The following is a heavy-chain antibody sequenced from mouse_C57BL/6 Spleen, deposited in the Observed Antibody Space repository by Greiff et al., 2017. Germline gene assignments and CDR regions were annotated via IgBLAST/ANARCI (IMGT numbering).Heavy chain of an antibody. D-gene: IGHD2-2*01. CDR2: IWSGGST. Sequence: QVQLKESGPGLVQPSQSLSITCTVSGFSLTSYGVHWVRQPPGKGLEWLGVIWSGGSTDYNAAFISRLSISKDNSKSQVFFKMNSLQADDTAIYYCAKAYGYDGAWLAYWGQGTLVTVSA. CDR1: GFSLTSYG. V-gene: IGHV2-4*01. CDR3: AKAYGYDGAWLAY. J-gene: IGHJ3*01.